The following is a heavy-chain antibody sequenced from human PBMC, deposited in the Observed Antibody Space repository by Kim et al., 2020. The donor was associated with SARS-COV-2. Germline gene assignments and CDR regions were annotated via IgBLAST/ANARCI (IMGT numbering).Heavy chain of an antibody. CDR3: AADGDGGKYYYDMDV. J-gene: IGHJ6*02. V-gene: IGHV1-58*01. CDR1: GFTFSTSA. Sequence: SVKVSCKASGFTFSTSAVQWVRQTRGQRLEWIGWIVVGSGNTDYAQKFQERVTIIRDMATRTAYMELSSLRSEDTAVYYCAADGDGGKYYYDMDVWGQG. CDR2: IVVGSGNT. D-gene: IGHD3-16*01.